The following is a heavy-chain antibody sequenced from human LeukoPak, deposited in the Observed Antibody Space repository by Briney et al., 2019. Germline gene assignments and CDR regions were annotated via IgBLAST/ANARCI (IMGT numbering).Heavy chain of an antibody. V-gene: IGHV1-18*01. CDR1: GYTFTSYG. J-gene: IGHJ4*02. CDR3: ARDLAYDSSGPIDY. Sequence: ASVKASCKASGYTFTSYGISWVRQAPGQGLEWMGWIGAYNGNTNYAQKLQGRVTMTTDTSTSTAYMELRSLRSDDTAVYYCARDLAYDSSGPIDYWGQGTLVTVSS. D-gene: IGHD3-22*01. CDR2: IGAYNGNT.